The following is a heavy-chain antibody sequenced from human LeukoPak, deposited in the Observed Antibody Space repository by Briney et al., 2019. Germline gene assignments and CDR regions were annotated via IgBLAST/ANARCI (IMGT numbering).Heavy chain of an antibody. Sequence: GGSLRLSCSASGFSFSRDYMSWVRQASGKGLECVDKIEPDGSQQYYVDSVRGRFTISRDNSKNSLYLHLNFLRAEDTAVYYCVTETWWRFDHWGQGSLVTVSS. V-gene: IGHV3-7*01. CDR2: IEPDGSQQ. CDR1: GFSFSRDY. CDR3: VTETWWRFDH. D-gene: IGHD2-15*01. J-gene: IGHJ4*02.